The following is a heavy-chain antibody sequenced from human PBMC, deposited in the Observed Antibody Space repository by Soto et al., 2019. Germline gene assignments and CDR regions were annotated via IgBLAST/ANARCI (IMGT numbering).Heavy chain of an antibody. CDR3: AKSSRITLVRGVTDY. D-gene: IGHD3-10*01. CDR2: ISGGAGDT. V-gene: IGHV3-23*01. CDR1: GFAFSNYA. J-gene: IGHJ4*02. Sequence: EVQLLESGGGSVQPGGSLRLSCAASGFAFSNYAMNWVRQAPGKGLEWVSAISGGAGDTYYADSVKGRFTISRDNSKNTLYLQMKSLRAEDTAAYYRAKSSRITLVRGVTDYWGQGTLVTVSS.